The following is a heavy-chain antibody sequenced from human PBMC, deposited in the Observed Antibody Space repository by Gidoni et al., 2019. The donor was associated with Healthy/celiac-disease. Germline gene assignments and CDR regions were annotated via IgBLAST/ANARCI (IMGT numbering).Heavy chain of an antibody. CDR3: ASGKWPHFDY. D-gene: IGHD5-12*01. Sequence: QVQLQESGPGLVKPSETLSLTCTVSGGSISSYYWSWIRQPPGKGLEWIGYIYYSGSTNYNPSLKSRVTISVDTSKNQFSLKLSSVTAADTAVYYCASGKWPHFDYWGQGTLVTVSS. CDR1: GGSISSYY. CDR2: IYYSGST. V-gene: IGHV4-59*01. J-gene: IGHJ4*02.